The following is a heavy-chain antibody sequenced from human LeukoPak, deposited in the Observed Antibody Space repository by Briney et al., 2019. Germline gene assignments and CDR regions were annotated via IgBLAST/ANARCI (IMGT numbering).Heavy chain of an antibody. V-gene: IGHV4-61*08. J-gene: IGHJ6*02. CDR2: IYYTGST. D-gene: IGHD5-12*01. Sequence: SETLSLTCTVSDGSISSNAYYWSWIRQPPGKGLEWIGYIYYTGSTNYNPSLKSRVTISVDTSKNQFSLKLSSVTAADTAVYYCARDSPATSLFYYGMDVWGHGTTVTVSS. CDR1: DGSISSNAYY. CDR3: ARDSPATSLFYYGMDV.